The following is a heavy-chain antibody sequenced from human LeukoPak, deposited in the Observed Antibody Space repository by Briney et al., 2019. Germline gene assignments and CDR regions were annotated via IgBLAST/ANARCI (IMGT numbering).Heavy chain of an antibody. CDR2: IDTYSGKT. J-gene: IGHJ5*02. CDR1: GYTYTTDG. Sequence: ASVKVSCKASGYTYTTDGISWVRQAPGQGVEWMGWIDTYSGKTNYAQKFQGRVTMTSDTSTSTAYMELRSLRSDDTAVYYCARDRGIAEADSFDPWGQGTLVTVSS. CDR3: ARDRGIAEADSFDP. D-gene: IGHD6-13*01. V-gene: IGHV1-18*01.